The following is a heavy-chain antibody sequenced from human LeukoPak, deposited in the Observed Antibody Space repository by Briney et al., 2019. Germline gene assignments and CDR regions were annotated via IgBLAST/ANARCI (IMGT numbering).Heavy chain of an antibody. V-gene: IGHV3-20*04. J-gene: IGHJ6*03. Sequence: PGGSLRLSCAASGFTFDDYGMSWVRQAPGKGLEWVSGINWNGGSTGYADSVKGRFTISRDNAKNSLYLQMNSLRAEDTALYYCARHRRHPATSYYYYYMDVWGKGTTVTISS. CDR3: ARHRRHPATSYYYYYMDV. CDR2: INWNGGST. CDR1: GFTFDDYG. D-gene: IGHD5-12*01.